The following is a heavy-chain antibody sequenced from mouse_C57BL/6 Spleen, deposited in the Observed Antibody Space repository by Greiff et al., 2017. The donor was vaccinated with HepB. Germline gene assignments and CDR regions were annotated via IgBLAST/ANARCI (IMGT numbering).Heavy chain of an antibody. CDR3: ARPLYDGHSGFAY. CDR2: IWSDGST. Sequence: QVQLKESGPGLVAPSQTLSITCTVSGFSLTSYGVHWVRQPPGQGLEWLVVIWSDGSTTYNSALKSRLSISKDNSKSQVFLKMNSLQADDTAMYYSARPLYDGHSGFAYWGQGTLVTVSA. CDR1: GFSLTSYG. V-gene: IGHV2-6*03. D-gene: IGHD2-3*01. J-gene: IGHJ3*01.